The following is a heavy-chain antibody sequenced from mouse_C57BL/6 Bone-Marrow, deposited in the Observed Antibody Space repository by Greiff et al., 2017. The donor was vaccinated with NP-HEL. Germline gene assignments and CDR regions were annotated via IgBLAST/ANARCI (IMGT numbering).Heavy chain of an antibody. J-gene: IGHJ2*01. Sequence: QVQLKESGPELVKPGASVKISCKASGYAFSSSWMNWVKQRPGKGLEWIGRIYPGDGDTNYNGKFKGKATLTADKSSSTAYMQLSSLTSEDSAVYFCALYYGSSYVLYFDYWGQGTTLTVSS. CDR3: ALYYGSSYVLYFDY. V-gene: IGHV1-82*01. CDR2: IYPGDGDT. CDR1: GYAFSSSW. D-gene: IGHD1-1*01.